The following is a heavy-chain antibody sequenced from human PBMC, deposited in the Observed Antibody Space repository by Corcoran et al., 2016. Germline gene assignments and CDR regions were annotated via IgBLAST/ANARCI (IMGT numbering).Heavy chain of an antibody. CDR2: INAGNGNT. D-gene: IGHD4-17*01. V-gene: IGHV1-3*01. Sequence: QVQLVQSGAEVKKPGASVKVSCKASGYTFTSYAMHWVRQAPGQRLEWMGWINAGNGNTKYSQKFQGRVTITRDTSASTAYMELSSLRSEDAAVYYCAREADTVWAGYNWFDPWGQGTLVTVSS. J-gene: IGHJ5*02. CDR1: GYTFTSYA. CDR3: AREADTVWAGYNWFDP.